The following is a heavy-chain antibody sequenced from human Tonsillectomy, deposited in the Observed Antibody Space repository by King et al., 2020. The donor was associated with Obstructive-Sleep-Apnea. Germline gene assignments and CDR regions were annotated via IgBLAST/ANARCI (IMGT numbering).Heavy chain of an antibody. CDR3: AGTVDYGDYVFDY. D-gene: IGHD4-17*01. CDR1: GFPFSAYG. J-gene: IGHJ4*02. V-gene: IGHV3-33*01. CDR2: IWYDGSNK. Sequence: VQLVESGGGVVQPGRSLRLSCAASGFPFSAYGMHWVRQAPGKGLEWVAVIWYDGSNKYYADSVKGRFTVSRDNSNNTLYLQMHSLRAEDTAVYYCAGTVDYGDYVFDYWGQGTLVTVSS.